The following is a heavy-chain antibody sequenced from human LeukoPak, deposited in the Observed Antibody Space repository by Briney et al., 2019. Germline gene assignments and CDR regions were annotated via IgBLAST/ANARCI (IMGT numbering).Heavy chain of an antibody. J-gene: IGHJ4*02. D-gene: IGHD3-10*01. Sequence: GGSLRLSCAASGFTFSTYTMLWVRQAPGKGLEWVAVISYDGSTKYYADSVKGRFTISRDNSKNTLYVQMNSLRAEDTAVYYCAKGHYYGSGSLDYWGQGTLVTVSS. V-gene: IGHV3-30*04. CDR1: GFTFSTYT. CDR2: ISYDGSTK. CDR3: AKGHYYGSGSLDY.